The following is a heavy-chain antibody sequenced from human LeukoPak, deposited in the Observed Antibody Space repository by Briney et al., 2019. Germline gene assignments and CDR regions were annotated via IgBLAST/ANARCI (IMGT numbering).Heavy chain of an antibody. CDR2: MNPNSGNT. CDR3: ARDLESNFDY. V-gene: IGHV1-8*01. J-gene: IGHJ4*02. Sequence: GASVKVSCKASGYTFTSYDINWVRQATGQGLEWMGWMNPNSGNTGYAQKFQGRVTMTRDTSISTAYMELSRLRSDDTAVYYCARDLESNFDYWGQGTLVTVSS. CDR1: GYTFTSYD.